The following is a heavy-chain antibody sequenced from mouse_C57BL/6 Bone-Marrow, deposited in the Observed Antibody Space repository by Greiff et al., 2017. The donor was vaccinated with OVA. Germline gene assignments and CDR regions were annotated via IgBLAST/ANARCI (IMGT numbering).Heavy chain of an antibody. CDR1: GFTFSDYG. V-gene: IGHV5-15*04. CDR3: ARLLLGAMDY. CDR2: ISNLAYSI. J-gene: IGHJ4*01. Sequence: EVMLVESGGGLVQPGGSLKLSCAASGFTFSDYGMAWVRQAPRKGPEWVAFISNLAYSIYSADTVTGRFTISRENAKNTLYLEMSSLRSEDTAMYYCARLLLGAMDYWGQGTSVTVSS. D-gene: IGHD2-10*01.